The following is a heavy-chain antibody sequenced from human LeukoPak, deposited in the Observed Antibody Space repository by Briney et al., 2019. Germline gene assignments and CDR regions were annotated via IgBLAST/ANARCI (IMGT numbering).Heavy chain of an antibody. D-gene: IGHD6-19*01. V-gene: IGHV3-23*01. CDR2: INGSGGST. J-gene: IGHJ4*02. CDR3: ARNAVAGTRGLYYFDY. CDR1: GFTFSSYA. Sequence: GGSLRLSCAASGFTFSSYAMSWVRQAPGKGLEWVSAINGSGGSTYYADSVKGRFTISRDNAKNSLYLQMNSLRAEDTAVYYCARNAVAGTRGLYYFDYWGQGTLVTVSS.